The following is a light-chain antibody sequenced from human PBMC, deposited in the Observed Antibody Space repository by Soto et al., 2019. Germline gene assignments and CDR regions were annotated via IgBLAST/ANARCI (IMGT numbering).Light chain of an antibody. CDR1: QPVNSGY. V-gene: IGKV3-20*01. CDR3: QEYGSSPKT. Sequence: IVLTQSPGTLSLSPGEGATLSCRASQPVNSGYLAWYQQKPGQAPRLLMYGVSTRDTGIPDRFSGSGAGTDFTLTISRLEPGDFAVDYCQEYGSSPKTFGQGTKVEFK. J-gene: IGKJ1*01. CDR2: GVS.